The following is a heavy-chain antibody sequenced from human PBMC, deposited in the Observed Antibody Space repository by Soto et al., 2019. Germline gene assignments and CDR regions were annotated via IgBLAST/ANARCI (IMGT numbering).Heavy chain of an antibody. CDR3: ARVRWFGET. CDR1: GLIFSNTW. V-gene: IGHV3-7*01. J-gene: IGHJ4*02. Sequence: EVQLVASGGGLVQPGGSLRLSCAASGLIFSNTWMSWVRQAPGKGLEWVANIKPDGSEKCYVDSVKGRFTISRDNAKNSLYLQMNVLRAEDTAVYSCARVRWFGETWGQGTLVTVSS. D-gene: IGHD3-10*01. CDR2: IKPDGSEK.